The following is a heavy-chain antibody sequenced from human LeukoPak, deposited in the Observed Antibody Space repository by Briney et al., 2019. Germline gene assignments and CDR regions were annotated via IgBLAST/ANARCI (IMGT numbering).Heavy chain of an antibody. J-gene: IGHJ4*02. CDR2: IYSSGYT. CDR3: ARGEHSVDS. D-gene: IGHD1/OR15-1a*01. Sequence: SETLSLTCTVSGVSIRSHYWNWIRQPAGKELEWVGRIYSSGYTNDNPFLKSRITMSVDMSKNQFSLRLNSVTAADTAVYYCARGEHSVDSWGQGRLVTVSS. V-gene: IGHV4-4*07. CDR1: GVSIRSHY.